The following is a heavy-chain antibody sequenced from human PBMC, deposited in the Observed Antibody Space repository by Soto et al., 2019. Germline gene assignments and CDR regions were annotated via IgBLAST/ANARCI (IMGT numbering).Heavy chain of an antibody. CDR2: IYYSGST. Sequence: TVSGGSISSYYWSWIRQPPGKGLEWIGYIYYSGSTNYNPSLKGRVTISVDTSKNQFSLKLSSVTAADTAVYYCARADLYSSSPGAFDYWGQGXLVTVYS. CDR1: GGSISSYY. D-gene: IGHD6-13*01. J-gene: IGHJ4*02. V-gene: IGHV4-59*01. CDR3: ARADLYSSSPGAFDY.